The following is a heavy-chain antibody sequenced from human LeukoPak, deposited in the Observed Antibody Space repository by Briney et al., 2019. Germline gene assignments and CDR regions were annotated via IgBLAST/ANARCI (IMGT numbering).Heavy chain of an antibody. CDR1: GFTFSTYS. D-gene: IGHD3-22*01. Sequence: GGSLRLSCAASGFTFSTYSMNWVRQAPGKRLEWVSYISSSSSTIYYADSVKGRFTISRDNAKNSLYLQMNSLRAEDTAVYYCARGSTYYDSSGQVPFDYWGQGTLVTVSS. V-gene: IGHV3-48*01. CDR2: ISSSSSTI. J-gene: IGHJ4*02. CDR3: ARGSTYYDSSGQVPFDY.